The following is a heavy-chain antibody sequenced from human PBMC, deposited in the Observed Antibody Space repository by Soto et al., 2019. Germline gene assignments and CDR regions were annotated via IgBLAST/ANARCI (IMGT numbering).Heavy chain of an antibody. Sequence: KVSCKASGGTFSSYAISWVRQMPGKGLEWMGIIYPGDSDARYSPSFAGQVTISVDKSITTAYLHWSSLEASDSAVYYCARQGDMAATPADAFDIWGQGTLVTVSS. CDR2: IYPGDSDA. CDR3: ARQGDMAATPADAFDI. CDR1: GGTFSSYA. J-gene: IGHJ3*02. D-gene: IGHD6-19*01. V-gene: IGHV5-51*01.